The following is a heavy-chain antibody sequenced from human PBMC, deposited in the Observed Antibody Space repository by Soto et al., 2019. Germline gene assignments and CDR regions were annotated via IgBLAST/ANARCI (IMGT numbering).Heavy chain of an antibody. CDR3: ASGYYYDSSGYFGFDY. V-gene: IGHV3-11*01. Sequence: TGGSLRLSCAASGFTFSDYYMSWIRQAPGKGLEWVSYISSSGSTIYYADSVKGRFTISRDNAKNSLYLQMNSLRAEDTAVYYCASGYYYDSSGYFGFDYWGQGTLVTVSS. CDR2: ISSSGSTI. D-gene: IGHD3-22*01. CDR1: GFTFSDYY. J-gene: IGHJ4*02.